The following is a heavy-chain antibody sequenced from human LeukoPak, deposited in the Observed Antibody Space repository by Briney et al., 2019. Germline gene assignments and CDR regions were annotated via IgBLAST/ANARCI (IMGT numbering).Heavy chain of an antibody. CDR2: INHSGST. V-gene: IGHV4-34*01. CDR3: ARRHSSSWYYFDY. CDR1: GGSFSGYY. D-gene: IGHD6-13*01. Sequence: SETLSLTCAVYGGSFSGYYWSWIRQPPGKGLEWIGEINHSGSTNYNPSLKSRVTISVDTSKNQFSLKLSSVTAADTAVYYCARRHSSSWYYFDYWGQGTLVTASS. J-gene: IGHJ4*02.